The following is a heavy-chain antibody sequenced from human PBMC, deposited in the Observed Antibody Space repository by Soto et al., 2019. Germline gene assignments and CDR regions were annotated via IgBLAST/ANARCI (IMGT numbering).Heavy chain of an antibody. CDR2: ISYDGSNK. CDR3: AKVSITYYYDSSGYYHPDFDY. J-gene: IGHJ4*02. V-gene: IGHV3-30*18. Sequence: QVQLVESGGGVVQPGRSLRLSCAASGFTFSSYGMHWVRQAPGKGLEWVAVISYDGSNKYYADSVKGRFTISRDNSKNTLYLQMNSLRAEDTAVYYCAKVSITYYYDSSGYYHPDFDYWGQGTLVTVSS. CDR1: GFTFSSYG. D-gene: IGHD3-22*01.